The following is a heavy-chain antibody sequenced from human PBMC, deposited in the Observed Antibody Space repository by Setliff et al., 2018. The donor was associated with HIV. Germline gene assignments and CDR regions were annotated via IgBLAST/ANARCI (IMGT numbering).Heavy chain of an antibody. V-gene: IGHV1-2*06. J-gene: IGHJ3*02. CDR3: ARDTPVGAFDI. CDR2: IIPNSGGT. CDR1: GYTFTAYY. Sequence: ASVKVSCKASGYTFTAYYMHWVRQAPGQGLEWMGRIIPNSGGTNYAQKLQGRVTMTTDTSTSTAYMELRSLRSDDTAVYYCARDTPVGAFDIWGQGTMVTVSS.